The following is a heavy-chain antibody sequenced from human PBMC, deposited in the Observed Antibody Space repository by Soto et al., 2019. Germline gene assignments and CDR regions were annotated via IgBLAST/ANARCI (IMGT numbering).Heavy chain of an antibody. CDR3: ARGLTYLRFIESLAYYYYGMDV. D-gene: IGHD3-3*01. J-gene: IGHJ6*02. Sequence: GASVKVSCKASGCTFTGYYMHWVRQAPGQGLEWMGWINPNSGGTNYAQKFQGWVTMTRDTSISTAYMELSRLRSDDTAVYYCARGLTYLRFIESLAYYYYGMDVWGQGTTVTVSS. CDR1: GCTFTGYY. CDR2: INPNSGGT. V-gene: IGHV1-2*04.